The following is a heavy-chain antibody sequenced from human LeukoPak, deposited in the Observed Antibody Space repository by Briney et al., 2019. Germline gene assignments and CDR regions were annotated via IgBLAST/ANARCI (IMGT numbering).Heavy chain of an antibody. D-gene: IGHD3-16*01. V-gene: IGHV3-21*01. CDR2: ISSSSSYI. J-gene: IGHJ6*04. CDR1: GFTFSSYS. Sequence: GGSLRLSCAASGFTFSSYSMNWVRQAPGKGLEWVSSISSSSSYIYYADSVKGRFTISRDNAKNSLYLQMNSLRAEDTAVYYCARDKLPGGMSYYYYYGMDVWGKGTTVTVPS. CDR3: ARDKLPGGMSYYYYYGMDV.